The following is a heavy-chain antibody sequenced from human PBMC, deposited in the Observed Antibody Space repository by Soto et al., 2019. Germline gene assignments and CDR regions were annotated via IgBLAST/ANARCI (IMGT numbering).Heavy chain of an antibody. CDR3: ARVPPWGNSAGDYYIQHYDS. Sequence: ASVKVSCKSSGFTFTSYAIHWLRQAPGQRPQWMGWINGGSGNTTYSQDFQGRVTFTRDTFATTAYLELSSLRSEDTAVYYCARVPPWGNSAGDYYIQHYDSWGQGTPVTVSS. CDR1: GFTFTSYA. D-gene: IGHD3-10*01. J-gene: IGHJ4*02. CDR2: INGGSGNT. V-gene: IGHV1-3*01.